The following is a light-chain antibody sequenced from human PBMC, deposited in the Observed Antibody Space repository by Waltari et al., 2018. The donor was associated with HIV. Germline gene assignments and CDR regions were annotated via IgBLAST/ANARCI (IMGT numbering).Light chain of an antibody. CDR3: SSYTSSSTPV. Sequence: QSALTQPASVSGSPGQSITISCTGTSSAVGGYNYVPWYQQHPGKAPKLMIYEVSNRPSGVSNRFSGSKSGNTASLTISGLQAEDEADYYCSSYTSSSTPVFGGGTKLTVL. V-gene: IGLV2-14*01. CDR1: SSAVGGYNY. J-gene: IGLJ2*01. CDR2: EVS.